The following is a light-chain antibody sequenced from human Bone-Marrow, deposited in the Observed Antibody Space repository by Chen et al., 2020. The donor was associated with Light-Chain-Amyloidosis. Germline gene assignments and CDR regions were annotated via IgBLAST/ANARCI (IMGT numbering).Light chain of an antibody. CDR1: DLPTKY. CDR3: QSADSSGTYEVI. J-gene: IGLJ2*01. CDR2: RDT. Sequence: SSELTQPPSVSASPGQTARITCSGDDLPTKYAYWYQQKPGPAPVLVIHRDTERPSGIPERFSGSSSGTTATLTISGGQAEDEADYHCQSADSSGTYEVIFGGGTKLTVL. V-gene: IGLV3-25*03.